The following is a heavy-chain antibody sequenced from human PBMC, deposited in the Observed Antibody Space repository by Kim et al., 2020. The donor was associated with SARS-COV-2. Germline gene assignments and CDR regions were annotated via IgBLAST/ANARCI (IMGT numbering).Heavy chain of an antibody. D-gene: IGHD3-3*01. Sequence: SETLSLTCTVSGGSISSYYWSWIRQPPGKGLEWIGYIYYSGSTNYNPSLKSRVTISVDTSKNQFSLKLSSVTAADTAVYYCARVEPPLYYDFWSGYTHDAFDIWGQGTMVTVSS. CDR3: ARVEPPLYYDFWSGYTHDAFDI. J-gene: IGHJ3*02. V-gene: IGHV4-59*13. CDR1: GGSISSYY. CDR2: IYYSGST.